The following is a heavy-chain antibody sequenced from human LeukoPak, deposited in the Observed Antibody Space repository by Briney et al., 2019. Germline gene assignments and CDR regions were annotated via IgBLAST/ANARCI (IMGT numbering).Heavy chain of an antibody. CDR2: INSAGTYI. CDR1: GFAFSSYS. V-gene: IGHV3-21*01. J-gene: IGHJ3*02. D-gene: IGHD2-2*01. CDR3: ARAHSNTNSAITAFDI. Sequence: PGGSLRLSCAASGFAFSSYSMNWVRQAPGKGLEWVSSINSAGTYIYYADSVKGRFTISRDNAKNSLYLQMNSLRAEDTALYYCARAHSNTNSAITAFDIWGQGTMVTVSS.